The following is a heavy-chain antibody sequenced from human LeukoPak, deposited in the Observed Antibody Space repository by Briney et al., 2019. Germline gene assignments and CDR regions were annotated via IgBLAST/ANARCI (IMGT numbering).Heavy chain of an antibody. J-gene: IGHJ6*04. CDR2: IYSGGSS. D-gene: IGHD2-21*01. CDR3: VRDFMGYCGGECYSR. CDR1: GFTVSSSY. V-gene: IGHV3-66*02. Sequence: GGSLRLSCAASGFTVSSSYMSWVRQAPGKGLEWVSVIYSGGSSYYPDSLKGRFTISGDNPKNTLYLQINSLRAEDTAVYYCVRDFMGYCGGECYSRWGKGTTVTVSS.